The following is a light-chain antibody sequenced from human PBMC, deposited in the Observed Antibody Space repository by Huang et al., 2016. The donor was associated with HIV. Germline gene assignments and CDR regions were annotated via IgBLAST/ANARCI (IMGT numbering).Light chain of an antibody. J-gene: IGKJ5*01. V-gene: IGKV3-15*01. CDR3: QQYNNGPPIT. CDR2: GAS. Sequence: EIVMTQSPATLSVSPGEKATLSCRARQSINNNLAWYQQKPGQAPRRLIYGASTRANGMPARCSGSGSGTEFTLPISSLQSEEFAVYYCQQYNNGPPITFGQGTRLEIK. CDR1: QSINNN.